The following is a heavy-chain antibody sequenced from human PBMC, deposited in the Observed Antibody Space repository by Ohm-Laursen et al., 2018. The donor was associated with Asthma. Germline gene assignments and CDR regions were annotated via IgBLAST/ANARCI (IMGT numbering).Heavy chain of an antibody. J-gene: IGHJ6*02. V-gene: IGHV3-11*04. CDR3: ATDLSLYCSSTACQTFSGMDV. CDR2: IVSSGTTT. CDR1: GFTFSDYY. Sequence: SLRLSCAASGFTFSDYYMSWIRQAPGKGLEWVAYIVSSGTTTHYADSVKGRFTISRDNTKNSVFLDMNSLRAEDTALYYCATDLSLYCSSTACQTFSGMDVWGQGTTVTVSS. D-gene: IGHD2-2*01.